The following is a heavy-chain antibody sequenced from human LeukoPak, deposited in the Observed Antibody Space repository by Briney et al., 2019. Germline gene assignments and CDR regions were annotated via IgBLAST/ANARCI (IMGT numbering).Heavy chain of an antibody. D-gene: IGHD6-13*01. CDR3: AGTAGIAVAGLLY. V-gene: IGHV4-61*05. Sequence: SETLSLTCTVSGGSISGSSYYWGWIRQPPGKGLEWIGYIYYSGSTNYNPSLKSRVTISVDTSKNQFSLKLSPVTAADTAVYYCAGTAGIAVAGLLYWGQGTLVTVSS. J-gene: IGHJ4*02. CDR2: IYYSGST. CDR1: GGSISGSSYY.